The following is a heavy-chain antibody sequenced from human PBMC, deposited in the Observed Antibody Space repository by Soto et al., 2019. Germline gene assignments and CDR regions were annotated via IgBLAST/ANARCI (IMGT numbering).Heavy chain of an antibody. CDR2: ISYDGTAK. CDR1: GFDFSDHG. Sequence: GGSLRLSCAASGFDFSDHGMHWVRQAPGEGLEWVTVISYDGTAKYYKESVKGRFTTSRDNSKKTLYLQIDSLRVEDTAVYYCAKDEGRFLRNYFNYGIDVWGLGTTVT. V-gene: IGHV3-33*03. CDR3: AKDEGRFLRNYFNYGIDV. J-gene: IGHJ6*02. D-gene: IGHD3-3*01.